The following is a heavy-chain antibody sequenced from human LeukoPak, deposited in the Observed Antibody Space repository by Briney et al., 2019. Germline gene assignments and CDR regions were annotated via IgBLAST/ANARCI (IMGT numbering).Heavy chain of an antibody. J-gene: IGHJ4*02. Sequence: PGGSLRLSCAASGFTFSSYSMNWVRQAPGKGLEWVAFIRYDGSNKYYADSVKGRFTISRDNSKNTLYLQMNSLRAEDTAVYYCAKDLVTPSSSYFDYWGQGTLVTVSS. CDR3: AKDLVTPSSSYFDY. V-gene: IGHV3-30*02. CDR1: GFTFSSYS. D-gene: IGHD4-23*01. CDR2: IRYDGSNK.